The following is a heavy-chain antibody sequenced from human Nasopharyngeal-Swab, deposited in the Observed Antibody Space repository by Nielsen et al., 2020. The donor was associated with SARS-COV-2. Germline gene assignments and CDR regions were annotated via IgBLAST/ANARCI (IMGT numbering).Heavy chain of an antibody. CDR3: AREDGYFDWLGGSYYYYGMDV. CDR1: GDRVSSNSAA. V-gene: IGHV6-1*01. CDR2: TYYRSKWYN. Sequence: SQTLSLTCAISGDRVSSNSAAWNWIRQSPSRGLEWLGRTYYRSKWYNDYAVSVKSRITINPGTSKNQFSLQLNSVTPEDTAVYYCAREDGYFDWLGGSYYYYGMDVWGQGTTVTVSS. D-gene: IGHD3-9*01. J-gene: IGHJ6*02.